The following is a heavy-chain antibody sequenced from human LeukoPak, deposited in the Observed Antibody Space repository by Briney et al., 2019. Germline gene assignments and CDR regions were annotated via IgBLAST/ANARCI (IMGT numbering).Heavy chain of an antibody. CDR3: ARGFYYYGLDV. J-gene: IGHJ6*02. V-gene: IGHV1-8*01. Sequence: DSVKVSCKASGYTFTRYDINWVRQAPGQGLEWLGWMNPNNGNTGYAQKFQGRVTMTRSTSIDTAYMELNTLTSDDTAAYYCARGFYYYGLDVWGQGTTVTVSS. CDR2: MNPNNGNT. CDR1: GYTFTRYD.